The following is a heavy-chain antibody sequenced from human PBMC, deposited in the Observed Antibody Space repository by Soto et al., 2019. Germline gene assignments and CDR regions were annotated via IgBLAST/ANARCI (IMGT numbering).Heavy chain of an antibody. D-gene: IGHD2-21*01. CDR2: IKQDGSEK. V-gene: IGHV3-7*01. CDR3: ARGAYCDGDCYDY. Sequence: PGGSLRLSCVASGFTSSYYWMSWVRQAPGKGLEWVANIKQDGSEKYYVDSVKGRYTISRDNAKNSLCLQMNSLRAEDTAVYYCARGAYCDGDCYDYWGQGTLVTVSS. CDR1: GFTSSYYW. J-gene: IGHJ4*02.